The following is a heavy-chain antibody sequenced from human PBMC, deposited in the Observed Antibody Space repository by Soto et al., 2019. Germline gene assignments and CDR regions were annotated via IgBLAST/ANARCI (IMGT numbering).Heavy chain of an antibody. CDR1: GYSFTSYW. V-gene: IGHV5-10-1*01. Sequence: PGESLKISCKGSGYSFTSYWISWVRQMPGKGLEWMGRIDPSDSYTNYSPSFQGHVTISADKSISTAYLQWSSLKASDTAMYYCARRYGGNSSSVLRGQGTMVTVSS. J-gene: IGHJ3*01. CDR2: IDPSDSYT. CDR3: ARRYGGNSSSVL. D-gene: IGHD2-15*01.